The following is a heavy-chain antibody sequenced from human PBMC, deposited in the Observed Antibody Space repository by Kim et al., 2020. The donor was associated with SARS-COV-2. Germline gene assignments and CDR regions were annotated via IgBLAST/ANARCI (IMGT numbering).Heavy chain of an antibody. J-gene: IGHJ4*02. Sequence: GGSLRLSCAASGFSFSNYWMHWVRQAPGKGLVWVARIKTDGSTTAYADSVKGRFTISRDNAKNTLYLQMSSLRAEDTAVNFCARDLEWLLYDYWGQGTLVTVS. CDR3: ARDLEWLLYDY. CDR1: GFSFSNYW. CDR2: IKTDGSTT. D-gene: IGHD3-3*01. V-gene: IGHV3-74*01.